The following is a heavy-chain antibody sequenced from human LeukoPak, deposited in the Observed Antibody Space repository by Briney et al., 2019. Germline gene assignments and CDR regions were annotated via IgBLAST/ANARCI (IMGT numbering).Heavy chain of an antibody. CDR1: GGSFSGYY. CDR2: INHSGST. Sequence: SETLSLTCAVYGGSFSGYYWSWIRQPPGKGLEWIGEINHSGSTDYNPSLKSRVTISVDTSKNQFSLKLSSVTAADTAVYYCARLFQLNYFDSHAYYLDYWGQGTPVTVSS. V-gene: IGHV4-34*01. D-gene: IGHD3-22*01. J-gene: IGHJ4*02. CDR3: ARLFQLNYFDSHAYYLDY.